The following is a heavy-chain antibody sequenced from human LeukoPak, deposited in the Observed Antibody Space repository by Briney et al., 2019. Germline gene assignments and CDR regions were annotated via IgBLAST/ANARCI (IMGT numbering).Heavy chain of an antibody. J-gene: IGHJ3*02. CDR3: ASTVGGQDTTDAFDI. CDR2: ISAYNGNT. Sequence: ASVKVSCKASGYTFTSYGISWVRQAPGQGLEWMGWISAYNGNTNYAQKLQGRVTMTTDTSTSTAYMELRSLRSDDTAVYYCASTVGGQDTTDAFDIWGQGTMVTVSS. D-gene: IGHD3-16*01. CDR1: GYTFTSYG. V-gene: IGHV1-18*01.